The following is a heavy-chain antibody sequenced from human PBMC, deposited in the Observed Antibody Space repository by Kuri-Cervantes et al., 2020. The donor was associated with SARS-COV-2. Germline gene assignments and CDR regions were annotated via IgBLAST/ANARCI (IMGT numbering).Heavy chain of an antibody. CDR1: AFPFSTYS. D-gene: IGHD1-26*01. V-gene: IGHV3-21*01. Sequence: GESLKISCAASAFPFSTYSMHWVRQAPGKGLEWVSYITHSSSYIYYADSVKGRFTISRDNAKNSLYLQMNSLRDEDTAVYYCARDPVGGSYGVFDYWGQGTLVTVSS. J-gene: IGHJ4*02. CDR2: ITHSSSYI. CDR3: ARDPVGGSYGVFDY.